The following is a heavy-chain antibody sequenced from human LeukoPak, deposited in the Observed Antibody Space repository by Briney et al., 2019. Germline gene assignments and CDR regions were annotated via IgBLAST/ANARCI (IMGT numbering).Heavy chain of an antibody. V-gene: IGHV4-39*02. Sequence: SETLSLTCTVSGGSISSSSYYWGWIRQPPGKGLEWIGSIYYSGSTYYNPSLKSRVTISVDTSKNQFSLKLSSVTAADTAVYYCARDQQLRNAFDIWGQGTMVTVSS. CDR3: ARDQQLRNAFDI. J-gene: IGHJ3*02. D-gene: IGHD5-18*01. CDR1: GGSISSSSYY. CDR2: IYYSGST.